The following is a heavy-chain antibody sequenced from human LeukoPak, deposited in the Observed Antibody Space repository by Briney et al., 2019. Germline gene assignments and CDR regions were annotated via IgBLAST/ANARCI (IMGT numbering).Heavy chain of an antibody. CDR2: ITSSGAYI. J-gene: IGHJ6*03. D-gene: IGHD1-26*01. Sequence: GGSLRLSCAASGFTFNYYNMNWVRQAPGKALEWVSSITSSGAYIFYADSVRGRFTISRDNAKDSLYLQMNSLGPEDTAVYYCARDPYSGNYGNYYYYYMDVWGKGTTVTISS. CDR1: GFTFNYYN. CDR3: ARDPYSGNYGNYYYYYMDV. V-gene: IGHV3-21*01.